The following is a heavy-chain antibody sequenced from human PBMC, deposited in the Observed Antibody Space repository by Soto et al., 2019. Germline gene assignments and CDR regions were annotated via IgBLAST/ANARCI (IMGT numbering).Heavy chain of an antibody. J-gene: IGHJ5*02. CDR1: GGSISSYY. V-gene: IGHV4-59*12. CDR3: ARETYGSGSYSEKVNWFDP. Sequence: SETLSLTCTVSGGSISSYYWSWIRQPPGKGLEWIGYIYYSGSTNYNPSLKSRVTISVDTSKNQFSLKLSSVTAADTAVYYCARETYGSGSYSEKVNWFDPWGQGTLVTVSS. D-gene: IGHD3-10*01. CDR2: IYYSGST.